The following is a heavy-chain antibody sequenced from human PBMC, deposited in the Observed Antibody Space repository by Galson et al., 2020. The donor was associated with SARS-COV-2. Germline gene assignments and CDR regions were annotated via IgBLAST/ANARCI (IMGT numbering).Heavy chain of an antibody. CDR1: GFTFDSYD. V-gene: IGHV3-13*01. CDR3: ARARPYYYGSGSFSYFDY. J-gene: IGHJ4*02. Sequence: TGGSLRLSCVASGFTFDSYDMHWVRQATGKGLEWVSVIDIAGDTYYPDSVKGRFTISRESAKNSLYLQMNSLRAGDTAVYYCARARPYYYGSGSFSYFDYWGQGTPVTVSS. CDR2: IDIAGDT. D-gene: IGHD3-10*01.